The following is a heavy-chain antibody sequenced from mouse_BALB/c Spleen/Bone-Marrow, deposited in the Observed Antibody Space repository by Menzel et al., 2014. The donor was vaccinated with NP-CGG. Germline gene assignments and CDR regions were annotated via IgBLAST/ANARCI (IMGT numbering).Heavy chain of an antibody. D-gene: IGHD1-1*01. J-gene: IGHJ1*01. Sequence: VQLKHSGTVLARPGASVKMSCKASGYTFTSFWMHWVKQRPGQGLEWIGAVYPGNNDTNYNQNFKGKAKLTAVTSTSTAYMEFSSLTNEDSAVYYCTRYFYGGRDWYFDVWGAGTTVAVSS. CDR2: VYPGNNDT. CDR1: GYTFTSFW. CDR3: TRYFYGGRDWYFDV. V-gene: IGHV1-5*01.